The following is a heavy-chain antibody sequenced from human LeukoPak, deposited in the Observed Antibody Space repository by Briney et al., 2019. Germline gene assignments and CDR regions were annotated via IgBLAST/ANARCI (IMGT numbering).Heavy chain of an antibody. CDR1: GYSFTSYW. J-gene: IGHJ3*02. V-gene: IGHV5-51*01. Sequence: GESLKISCKGSGYSFTSYWIGWVRQMPGKGLEWMGIIYPGDSDTRYSPSFQGQVTISADKSISTAYLQWSSLKASDTAMYYCARQTISGSYFGSAFDIWGQGTMVTVSS. CDR2: IYPGDSDT. D-gene: IGHD1-26*01. CDR3: ARQTISGSYFGSAFDI.